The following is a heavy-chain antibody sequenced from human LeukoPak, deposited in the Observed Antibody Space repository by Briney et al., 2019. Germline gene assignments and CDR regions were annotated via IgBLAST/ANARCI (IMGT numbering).Heavy chain of an antibody. D-gene: IGHD3-22*01. CDR3: ARMVQSTDSSGFYLPEYFQH. J-gene: IGHJ1*01. CDR2: ISSTSRSSYI. V-gene: IGHV3-21*04. CDR1: GFSFGSYS. Sequence: GGSLRLSCAASGFSFGSYSMNWVRQAPGKGLEWVSSISSTSRSSYIFYAESVEGRFTISRDNTKNSLFLQMSSLIAEDTAVYYCARMVQSTDSSGFYLPEYFQHWGQGTLVTVSS.